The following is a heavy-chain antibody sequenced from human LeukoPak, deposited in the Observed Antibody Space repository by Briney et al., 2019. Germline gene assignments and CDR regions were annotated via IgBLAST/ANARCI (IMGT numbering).Heavy chain of an antibody. J-gene: IGHJ4*02. CDR2: IYPGDSDT. D-gene: IGHD5-18*01. CDR1: GYSFTSYW. CDR3: ARTLSGYSYGYNY. V-gene: IGHV5-51*01. Sequence: SGESLQISCKGSGYSFTSYWIGWVRQMPGKGLEWMGFIYPGDSDTRYSPSFQGQVTISADKSISTAYLQWSSLKASDTAMYYCARTLSGYSYGYNYWGQGTLVTVSS.